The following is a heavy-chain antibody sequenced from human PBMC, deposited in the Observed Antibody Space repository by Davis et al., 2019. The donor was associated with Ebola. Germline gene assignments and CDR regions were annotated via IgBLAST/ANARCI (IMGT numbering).Heavy chain of an antibody. Sequence: PGGSLRLSCAASGFTFSSYSMNWVRQAPGKGLEWVSSISSSSSYIYYADSVKGRFTISRDNAKNSLYLQMNSLRAEDTAVYYCARDPSDVSSGYYLSPHYYGMDVWGQGTTVTVSS. CDR2: ISSSSSYI. V-gene: IGHV3-21*01. CDR1: GFTFSSYS. D-gene: IGHD3-22*01. J-gene: IGHJ6*02. CDR3: ARDPSDVSSGYYLSPHYYGMDV.